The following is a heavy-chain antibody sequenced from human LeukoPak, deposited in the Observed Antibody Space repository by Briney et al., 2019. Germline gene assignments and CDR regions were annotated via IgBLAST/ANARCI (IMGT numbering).Heavy chain of an antibody. Sequence: ASVKVSCKASGYTFTGYYMHWVRQAPGQGLEWMGWINPNSGGTNYAQKFQGRVTMTRDTSISTAYMELSRLRSDDTAVYYCARDPQLFYWFDPWGQGTLVTVSS. D-gene: IGHD3-10*01. V-gene: IGHV1-2*02. J-gene: IGHJ5*02. CDR1: GYTFTGYY. CDR2: INPNSGGT. CDR3: ARDPQLFYWFDP.